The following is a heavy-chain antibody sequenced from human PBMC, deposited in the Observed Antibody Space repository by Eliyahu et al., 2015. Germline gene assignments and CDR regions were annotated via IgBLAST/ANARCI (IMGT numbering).Heavy chain of an antibody. J-gene: IGHJ4*02. Sequence: ELKKPGSSVKVSCKASGGTFSSYAISWVRQAPGQGLEWMGGIIPIFGTANYAQKFQGRVTITADESTSTAYMELSSLRSEDTAVYYCARGRYSSGWPHYFDYWGQGTLVTVSS. CDR3: ARGRYSSGWPHYFDY. D-gene: IGHD6-19*01. CDR1: GGTFSSYA. CDR2: IIPIFGTA. V-gene: IGHV1-69*01.